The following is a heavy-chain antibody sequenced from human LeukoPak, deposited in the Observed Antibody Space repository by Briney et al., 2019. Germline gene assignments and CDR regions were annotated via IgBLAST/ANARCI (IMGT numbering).Heavy chain of an antibody. CDR2: IYHSGST. D-gene: IGHD1-26*01. CDR1: GGSISSGGYY. Sequence: PSQTLTLTCTVSGGSISSGGYYWSWIRQPPGKGLEWIGYIYHSGSTYYNPSLKSRVTISVDRSKNQFSLKLSSVTAADTAVYYCARGGEDFDYWGQGTLVTVSS. J-gene: IGHJ4*02. CDR3: ARGGEDFDY. V-gene: IGHV4-30-2*01.